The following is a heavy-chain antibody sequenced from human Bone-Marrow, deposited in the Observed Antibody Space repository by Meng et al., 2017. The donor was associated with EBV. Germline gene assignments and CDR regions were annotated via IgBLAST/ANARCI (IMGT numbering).Heavy chain of an antibody. J-gene: IGHJ4*02. CDR3: VEGDY. Sequence: QVELQQWVARLLQPSETLSLNCAVYGGSFRGYYWRWIRQPPGKWLEWIGEINHSGRTNYNPSLNSRVTISVDTSKNQFSLKLGSVTAADTAVYYCVEGDYWGQGTLVTVSS. CDR1: GGSFRGYY. V-gene: IGHV4-34*01. CDR2: INHSGRT.